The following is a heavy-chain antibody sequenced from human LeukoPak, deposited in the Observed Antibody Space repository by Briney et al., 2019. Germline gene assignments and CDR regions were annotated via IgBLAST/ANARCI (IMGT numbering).Heavy chain of an antibody. CDR1: GFTLSSYA. J-gene: IGHJ6*04. CDR2: ISSSSTYI. D-gene: IGHD3-10*02. Sequence: PGGSLRLSCVASGFTLSSYAVSWVRQAPGKGLQWVSSISSSSTYIYYADSVKGRFTISRDNAKNSLYLQMNSLRAEDTAVYYCAELGITMIGGVWGKGTTVTISS. V-gene: IGHV3-21*01. CDR3: AELGITMIGGV.